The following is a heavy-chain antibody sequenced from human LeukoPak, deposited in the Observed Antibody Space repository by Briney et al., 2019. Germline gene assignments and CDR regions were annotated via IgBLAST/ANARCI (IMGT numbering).Heavy chain of an antibody. CDR1: GGSFSGYY. D-gene: IGHD2-2*02. V-gene: IGHV4-34*01. Sequence: KPSETLSLTCAVYGGSFSGYYWSWIRQPPGKGLEWIGEVNHSGSTNYNPSLKSRVTISVDTSKNQFSLKLSSVTAADTAVYYCARRYCSSTSCYTVDYWGQGTLVTVSS. CDR3: ARRYCSSTSCYTVDY. CDR2: VNHSGST. J-gene: IGHJ4*02.